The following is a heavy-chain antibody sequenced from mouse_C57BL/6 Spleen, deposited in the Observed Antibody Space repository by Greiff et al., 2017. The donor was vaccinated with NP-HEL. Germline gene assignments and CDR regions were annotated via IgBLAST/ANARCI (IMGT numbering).Heavy chain of an antibody. V-gene: IGHV1-55*01. J-gene: IGHJ4*01. CDR2: IYPGSGST. CDR1: GYTFTSYW. Sequence: QVQLQQPGAELVKPGASVKMSCKASGYTFTSYWITWVKQRPGQGLEWIGDIYPGSGSTNYNEKFKSKATLTVDTSSSTAYMQLSSLTSEDSAVYYYARAHYYGSSPLAMDYWGKGTSVTVSS. D-gene: IGHD1-1*01. CDR3: ARAHYYGSSPLAMDY.